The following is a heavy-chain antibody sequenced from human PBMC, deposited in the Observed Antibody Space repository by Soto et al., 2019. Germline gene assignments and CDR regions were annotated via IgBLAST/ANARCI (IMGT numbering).Heavy chain of an antibody. Sequence: LRLSCTTSGFTFGDYAFTWFRQAPGKGLEWVGFIRSKAYDETTEYAASVRGRFTISRDDSKSIAYLQMNNLNTDDTAVYFCTRAPVPTPYWGQGTLVTVSS. CDR2: IRSKAYDETT. CDR3: TRAPVPTPY. V-gene: IGHV3-49*03. J-gene: IGHJ4*02. CDR1: GFTFGDYA. D-gene: IGHD1-1*01.